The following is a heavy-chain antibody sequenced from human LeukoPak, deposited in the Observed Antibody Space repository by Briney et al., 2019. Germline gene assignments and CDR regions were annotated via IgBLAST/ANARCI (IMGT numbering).Heavy chain of an antibody. J-gene: IGHJ4*02. CDR3: ARSYCSAGYCNLHYSDY. CDR1: GYTFTSYY. V-gene: IGHV1-46*01. CDR2: ITPSGGST. D-gene: IGHD2-15*01. Sequence: ASVKVSCKASGYTFTSYYMHWVRQAPGQGLEWMGMITPSGGSTSYAQKFQGRVTTTRDTSTTTVYMELSSLRSEDTAVYYCARSYCSAGYCNLHYSDYWGQGTLVTVA.